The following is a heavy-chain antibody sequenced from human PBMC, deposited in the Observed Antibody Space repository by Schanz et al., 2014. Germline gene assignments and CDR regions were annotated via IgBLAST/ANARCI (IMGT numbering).Heavy chain of an antibody. CDR1: GFTFSNYA. Sequence: QVQLVESGGGVVRPGGSLRLSCAGSGFTFSNYAIHWVRQAPGKGLEWVSNISPTGSSTYYADSVKGRFSIPRDNSQNTLYLQMDSLRPEDTAVYFCAKDTGYCHGGACYCFEYWGLGILVTVSS. CDR2: ISPTGSST. V-gene: IGHV3-NL1*01. D-gene: IGHD2-8*02. J-gene: IGHJ4*02. CDR3: AKDTGYCHGGACYCFEY.